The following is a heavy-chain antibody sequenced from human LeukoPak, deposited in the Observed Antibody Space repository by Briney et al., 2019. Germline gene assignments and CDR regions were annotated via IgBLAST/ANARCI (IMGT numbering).Heavy chain of an antibody. CDR1: GYGFTSYR. Sequence: GESLKISCKGSGYGFTSYRTGGARQMPGKGLEWMGMIYPGDSDTRYTTSFPGQVTIPADKSISTAYLQWSSLKASPTTMSSCARLLRPNHPRLDYWGQGTLVTVSS. CDR2: IYPGDSDT. CDR3: ARLLRPNHPRLDY. V-gene: IGHV5-51*01. D-gene: IGHD2-8*01. J-gene: IGHJ4*02.